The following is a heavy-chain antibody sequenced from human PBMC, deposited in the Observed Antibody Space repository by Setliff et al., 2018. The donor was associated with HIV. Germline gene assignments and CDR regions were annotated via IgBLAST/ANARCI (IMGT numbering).Heavy chain of an antibody. Sequence: PSETLSLTCAVSGGSISSSNWWSWVRQPPGKGLEWIGEIYHSGSTNYNPSLKSRVTISVDTSKNQFSLKLSSVTAADTAIYYCARDQRRYDSSSQFFGYWGQGTLVTVSS. V-gene: IGHV4-4*02. J-gene: IGHJ4*02. CDR2: IYHSGST. D-gene: IGHD6-13*01. CDR3: ARDQRRYDSSSQFFGY. CDR1: GGSISSSNW.